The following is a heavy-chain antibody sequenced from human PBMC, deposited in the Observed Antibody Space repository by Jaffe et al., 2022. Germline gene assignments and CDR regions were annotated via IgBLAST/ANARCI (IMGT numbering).Heavy chain of an antibody. CDR1: GFTFSSYG. D-gene: IGHD1-7*01. CDR3: AKIGLELGDAFDI. V-gene: IGHV3-30*02. Sequence: QVQLVESGGGVVQPGGSLRLSCAASGFTFSSYGMHWVRQAPGKGLEWVAFIRYDGSNKYYADSVKGRFTISRDNSKNTLYLQMNSLRAEDTAVYYCAKIGLELGDAFDIWGQGTMVTVSS. CDR2: IRYDGSNK. J-gene: IGHJ3*02.